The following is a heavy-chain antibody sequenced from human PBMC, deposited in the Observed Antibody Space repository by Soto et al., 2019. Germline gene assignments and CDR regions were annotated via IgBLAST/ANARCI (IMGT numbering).Heavy chain of an antibody. CDR3: ARAAYYYESSGYYPGDY. CDR2: INAGNGNT. D-gene: IGHD3-22*01. Sequence: ASVKVSCKASGYTFTSYAMHWVRQAPGQRLEWMGWINAGNGNTKYSQKFQGRATITRDTSASTAYMEVSSLRSEDTAVYYCARAAYYYESSGYYPGDYWGQGTLVTVSS. J-gene: IGHJ4*02. CDR1: GYTFTSYA. V-gene: IGHV1-3*01.